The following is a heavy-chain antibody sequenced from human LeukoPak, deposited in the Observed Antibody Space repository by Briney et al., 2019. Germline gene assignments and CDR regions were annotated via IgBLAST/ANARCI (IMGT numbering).Heavy chain of an antibody. V-gene: IGHV3-53*01. CDR1: GFTVSSNY. CDR3: AREGFYSGYDR. D-gene: IGHD5-12*01. CDR2: INSGGST. Sequence: GWSLRLSCAASGFTVSSNYMSWVRQAPGKRLEWVSVINSGGSTFYTDSVKGRFTISRDNSKNTLHLEMNSLRAEDTAVYYCAREGFYSGYDRWGQGTLVTVSS. J-gene: IGHJ4*02.